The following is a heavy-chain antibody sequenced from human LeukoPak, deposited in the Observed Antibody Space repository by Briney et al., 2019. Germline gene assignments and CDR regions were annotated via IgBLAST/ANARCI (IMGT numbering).Heavy chain of an antibody. CDR3: ARDKIVGATHFDY. Sequence: GGSLRLSCAASGFTFDDYGMSWVRQAPGKGLEWVANIKQDGGEIYYVDSVKGRFTISRDNAKNSLYLQMNSLTAEDTAVYYCARDKIVGATHFDYWGQGTLVTVSS. CDR2: IKQDGGEI. CDR1: GFTFDDYG. V-gene: IGHV3-7*01. D-gene: IGHD1-26*01. J-gene: IGHJ4*02.